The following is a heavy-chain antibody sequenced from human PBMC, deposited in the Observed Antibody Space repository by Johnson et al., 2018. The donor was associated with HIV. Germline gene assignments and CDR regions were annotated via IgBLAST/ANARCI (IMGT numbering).Heavy chain of an antibody. D-gene: IGHD6-6*01. CDR3: ASGVTARAPLLI. CDR2: ISYDGTNT. J-gene: IGHJ3*02. Sequence: QVQLVESGGGLVKPGGSLRLSCAASGFTFNNAWMNWVRQAPGKGLEWVAVISYDGTNTYYADSVRGRFTISRDNSRNTVSLQMIILRPKDTAMYYCASGVTARAPLLIWGQGTMVTVSS. V-gene: IGHV3-30*14. CDR1: GFTFNNAW.